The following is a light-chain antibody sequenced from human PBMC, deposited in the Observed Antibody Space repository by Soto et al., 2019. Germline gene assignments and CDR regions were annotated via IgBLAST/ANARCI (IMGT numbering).Light chain of an antibody. J-gene: IGLJ3*02. Sequence: SSELAQPPSVSVAPGKTARITCGGNNIRSTSVHWYQQKSGQAPVLAIYYDSARPSEIPERFSGSNSGNTATLTISRVEAGDEADYYCQVWDSGSDHVVFGGGTKLTVL. CDR2: YDS. V-gene: IGLV3-21*04. CDR1: NIRSTS. CDR3: QVWDSGSDHVV.